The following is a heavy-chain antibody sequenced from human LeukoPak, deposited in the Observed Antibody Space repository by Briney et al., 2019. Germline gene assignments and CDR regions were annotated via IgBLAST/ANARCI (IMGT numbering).Heavy chain of an antibody. D-gene: IGHD3-16*02. CDR2: ISGSGGST. CDR1: GFTFSSYA. J-gene: IGHJ3*02. V-gene: IGHV3-23*01. Sequence: GGSLRLSCAASGFTFSSYAMSWVRQAPGKGLEWVSAISGSGGSTYYADSVKGRFTISRDNSNNTLYPQMNSLRAEDTAVYYWAKTLRRVTFGGVIGHDAFDICGQGTMVTVSS. CDR3: AKTLRRVTFGGVIGHDAFDI.